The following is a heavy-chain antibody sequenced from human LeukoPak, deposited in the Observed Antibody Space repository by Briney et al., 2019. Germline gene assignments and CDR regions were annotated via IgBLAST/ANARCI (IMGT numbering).Heavy chain of an antibody. D-gene: IGHD2-21*02. CDR2: ISYDGSNK. V-gene: IGHV3-30-3*01. Sequence: GGSLRLSCAASGFTFSSYAMHWVRQAPGKGLEWVAVISYDGSNKYYADSVKGRFTISRDNSKNTLYLQMNSLRAEDTAVYYCARRGVTTRDSYYYAMYVWGQGTTVTVSS. CDR3: ARRGVTTRDSYYYAMYV. CDR1: GFTFSSYA. J-gene: IGHJ6*02.